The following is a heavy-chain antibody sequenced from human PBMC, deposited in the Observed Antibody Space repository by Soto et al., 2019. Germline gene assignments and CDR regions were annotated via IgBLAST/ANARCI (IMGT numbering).Heavy chain of an antibody. CDR1: GYTFTSYD. CDR3: ARVVQQWLVHARYFDY. D-gene: IGHD6-19*01. V-gene: IGHV1-8*01. J-gene: IGHJ4*02. Sequence: QVQLVQSGAEVKKPGASVKVSCKASGYTFTSYDINGLRQATGQGLEWMGWMNPNSGNTGYAQKFQGRVTMTRNTSISTAYMELSSLRSEDTAVYYCARVVQQWLVHARYFDYWGQGTLVTVSS. CDR2: MNPNSGNT.